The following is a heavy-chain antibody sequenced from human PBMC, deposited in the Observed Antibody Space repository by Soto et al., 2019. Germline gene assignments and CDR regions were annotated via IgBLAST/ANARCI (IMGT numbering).Heavy chain of an antibody. D-gene: IGHD7-27*01. CDR1: GGSISSYY. CDR2: IYYSGST. Sequence: SETLSLTCTVSGGSISSYYWSWIRQPPGKGLEWIGYIYYSGSTNYNPSLKSRVTISVDTSKNQFSLKLSSVAAADTAVYYCARDPLGPWGQGTLVTVSS. V-gene: IGHV4-59*01. J-gene: IGHJ5*02. CDR3: ARDPLGP.